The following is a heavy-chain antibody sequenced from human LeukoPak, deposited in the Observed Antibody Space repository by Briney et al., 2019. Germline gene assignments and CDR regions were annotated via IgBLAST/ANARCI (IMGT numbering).Heavy chain of an antibody. CDR3: ARGGDVRSLDY. CDR2: ISVYNGNT. CDR1: GYTFINYD. J-gene: IGHJ4*02. V-gene: IGHV1-18*04. Sequence: GASVKVSCKASGYTFINYDITWVRQAPGQGLEWMAWISVYNGNTIYAQKLQDRVTLTTDTPTSTAYMELRSLRSDDTALYYCARGGDVRSLDYWGQGTLVTVSS. D-gene: IGHD3-16*01.